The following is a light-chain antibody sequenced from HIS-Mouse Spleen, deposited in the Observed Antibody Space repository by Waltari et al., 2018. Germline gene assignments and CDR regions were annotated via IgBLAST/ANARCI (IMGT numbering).Light chain of an antibody. CDR3: QQYNSYSWT. CDR2: KAS. V-gene: IGKV1-5*03. CDR1: QSISSW. Sequence: DIQMTQSPSTLSASVGDRVNIPCRASQSISSWLTLYQQKPGKAPKLLIYKASSLESGVPSRFSGSGSGTEFTLTISSLQPDDFATYYCQQYNSYSWTFGQGTKVEIK. J-gene: IGKJ1*01.